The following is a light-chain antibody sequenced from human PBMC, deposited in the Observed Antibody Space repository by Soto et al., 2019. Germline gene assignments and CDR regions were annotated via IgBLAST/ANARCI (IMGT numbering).Light chain of an antibody. CDR1: SSNIGAGYE. CDR2: ENN. Sequence: QSVLTQPPSVSEAPGQRGTISCTGSSSNIGAGYEAHWYQQVPGTAPKLLIYENNNRPSGVPDRFSGSKSGTSASLAITGLQAEDEAEYYCQSYDSSLSGNVFGTGTKLTVL. V-gene: IGLV1-40*01. CDR3: QSYDSSLSGNV. J-gene: IGLJ1*01.